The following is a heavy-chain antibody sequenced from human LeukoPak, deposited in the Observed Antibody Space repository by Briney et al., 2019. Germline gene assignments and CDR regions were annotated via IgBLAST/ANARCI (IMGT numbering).Heavy chain of an antibody. CDR1: GFTFSRYW. D-gene: IGHD6-19*01. Sequence: QPGGSLRLSCVASGFTFSRYWMHWVRQAPGKGLVWVARINSDGSSTTYADSVKGRFTTSRDNAKNMLYLQMSSLRAEDTAVYYCARKGAVAGTVDYWGQGTLVTVSS. CDR2: INSDGSST. J-gene: IGHJ4*02. CDR3: ARKGAVAGTVDY. V-gene: IGHV3-74*01.